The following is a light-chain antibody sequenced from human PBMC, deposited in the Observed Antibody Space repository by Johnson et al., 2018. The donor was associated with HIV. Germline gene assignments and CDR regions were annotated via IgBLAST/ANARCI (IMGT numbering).Light chain of an antibody. Sequence: QSVLTQPPSVSAAPGQKVTISCSGSSSNIGNNYVSWYQQLPGTAPKLVIYDNNKRPSGIADRFSGSKSGTSATLGITGLQTGDEADYYCGTWDSSLSAHYVFGTGTKVTVL. J-gene: IGLJ1*01. CDR3: GTWDSSLSAHYV. CDR2: DNN. V-gene: IGLV1-51*01. CDR1: SSNIGNNY.